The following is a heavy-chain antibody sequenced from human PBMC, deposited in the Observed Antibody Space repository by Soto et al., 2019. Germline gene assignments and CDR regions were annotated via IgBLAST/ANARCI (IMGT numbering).Heavy chain of an antibody. CDR3: ARVGSSTPVFYYYYGMDV. CDR2: ISSSSSYI. V-gene: IGHV3-21*01. D-gene: IGHD6-6*01. J-gene: IGHJ6*02. CDR1: GFTFSSYS. Sequence: PGGSLRLSCAASGFTFSSYSMNCVRQAPGKGLEWGSSISSSSSYIYYAVSGKVRFTISRDNAKNSLYLQMNSLRDEDTAVYYCARVGSSTPVFYYYYGMDVWGQGTTVTVSS.